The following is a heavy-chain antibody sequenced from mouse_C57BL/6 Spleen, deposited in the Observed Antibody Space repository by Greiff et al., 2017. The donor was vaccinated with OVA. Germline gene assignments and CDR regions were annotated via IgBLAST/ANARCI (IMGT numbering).Heavy chain of an antibody. CDR3: TYYGSSSFDY. D-gene: IGHD1-1*01. CDR1: GYTFTDHT. V-gene: IGHV14-4*01. Sequence: EVKLVESDAELVKPGASVKISCKVSGYTFTDHTIHWVKQRPEQGLEWIGWIDPENGDTEYASKFQGKATITADTSSNTAYLQLSSLTSEDTAVYYCTYYGSSSFDYWGQGTTLTVSS. CDR2: IDPENGDT. J-gene: IGHJ2*01.